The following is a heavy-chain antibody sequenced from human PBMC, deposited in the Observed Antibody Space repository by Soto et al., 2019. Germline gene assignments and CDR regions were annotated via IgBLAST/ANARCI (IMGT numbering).Heavy chain of an antibody. CDR2: VAYDGSKT. CDR1: GFTFSSNG. CDR3: ARWVGGSMYDNSGKYDS. V-gene: IGHV3-30*03. Sequence: QVQLVESGGGVVQPGRSLRLTCAASGFTFSSNGMHWVRQAPGKGLEWVALVAYDGSKTYYGDSVRGRFTISRDNSANTLYLQLTSLRAEDTAVYYCARWVGGSMYDNSGKYDSWGQGTLVTVSS. D-gene: IGHD3-22*01. J-gene: IGHJ5*01.